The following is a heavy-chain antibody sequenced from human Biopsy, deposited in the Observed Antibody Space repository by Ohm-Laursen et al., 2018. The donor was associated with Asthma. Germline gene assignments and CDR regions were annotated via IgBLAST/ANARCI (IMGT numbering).Heavy chain of an antibody. CDR3: VKDTVEDRGGYYTFDV. J-gene: IGHJ3*01. D-gene: IGHD3-22*01. CDR1: GISFRTYG. CDR2: IWHDGSNK. Sequence: SLRLSCAASGISFRTYGMHWVRQAPGKGLEWVALIWHDGSNKYYADSVKGRFTISRDNSRDTLYLQMRSLRADDTAVYYCVKDTVEDRGGYYTFDVWGQGTKVTVSS. V-gene: IGHV3-33*06.